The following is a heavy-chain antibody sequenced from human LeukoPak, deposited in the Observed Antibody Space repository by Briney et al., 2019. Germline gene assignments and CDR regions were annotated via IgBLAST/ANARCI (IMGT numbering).Heavy chain of an antibody. CDR1: GFTFSSYG. J-gene: IGHJ3*02. CDR3: ARDFCSGGSCYTDAFDI. CDR2: IWYDGTNT. V-gene: IGHV3-33*01. D-gene: IGHD2-15*01. Sequence: GRSLRLSCAASGFTFSSYGMHWVRQAPGKGLEWVAVIWYDGTNTYYADSVKGRFTISRDNSKNTMYLQMNSLRAEDTAVYYCARDFCSGGSCYTDAFDIWGQGTMVTVSS.